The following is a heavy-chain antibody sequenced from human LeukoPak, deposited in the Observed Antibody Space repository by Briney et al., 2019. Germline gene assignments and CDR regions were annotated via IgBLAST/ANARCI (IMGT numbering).Heavy chain of an antibody. CDR2: INPNSGGT. V-gene: IGHV1-2*06. J-gene: IGHJ3*02. D-gene: IGHD5-12*01. Sequence: ASVKVSCKASGYTFTGYYMHWVRQAPGQGLEWMGRINPNSGGTNYAQKFQGRVTMTRDTSITTAYMALSRLRSDDTAVYYCAREGGFEDAFDIWGQGTMVTVSS. CDR1: GYTFTGYY. CDR3: AREGGFEDAFDI.